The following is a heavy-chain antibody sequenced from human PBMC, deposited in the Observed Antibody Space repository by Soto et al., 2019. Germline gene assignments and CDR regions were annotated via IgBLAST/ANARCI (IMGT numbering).Heavy chain of an antibody. CDR3: AKDDTIRGYSYGHFDY. D-gene: IGHD5-18*01. CDR2: ISGSGGST. Sequence: GGSLRLSCAASGFTFSSYAMSWVRQAPGKGLEWISAISGSGGSTYYAYSVKGRFTISRDNSMITLYLQMNSLRAEDTAVYYCAKDDTIRGYSYGHFDYWGQVTLVTVSS. CDR1: GFTFSSYA. V-gene: IGHV3-23*01. J-gene: IGHJ4*02.